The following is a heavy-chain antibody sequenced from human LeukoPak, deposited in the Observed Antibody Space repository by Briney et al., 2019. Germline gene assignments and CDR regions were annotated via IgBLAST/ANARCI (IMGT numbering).Heavy chain of an antibody. CDR2: MSGRGNIT. D-gene: IGHD5-24*01. CDR1: GFTFSSYA. Sequence: GGSLRLSCAASGFTFSSYAMSWVRQAPEKGLEWVSAMSGRGNITNYVDSVKGRFTISRDNSKNTLYLQMNSLRAEDTAVYYCAKVADHALQYYFDYWGRGTLVTVSS. V-gene: IGHV3-23*01. CDR3: AKVADHALQYYFDY. J-gene: IGHJ4*02.